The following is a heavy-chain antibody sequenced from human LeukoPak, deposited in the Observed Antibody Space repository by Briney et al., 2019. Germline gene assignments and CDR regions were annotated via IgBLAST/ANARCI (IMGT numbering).Heavy chain of an antibody. V-gene: IGHV1-69*02. Sequence: GASVKVSCKAFGGTFSSYTISWVRQAPGQGLEWMGRIIPILGIANYAQKFQGRVTITADKSTSTAYMELSSLRSEDTAVYYCALRITGTINWFDPWGQGTLVTVSS. CDR3: ALRITGTINWFDP. CDR2: IIPILGIA. J-gene: IGHJ5*02. D-gene: IGHD1-20*01. CDR1: GGTFSSYT.